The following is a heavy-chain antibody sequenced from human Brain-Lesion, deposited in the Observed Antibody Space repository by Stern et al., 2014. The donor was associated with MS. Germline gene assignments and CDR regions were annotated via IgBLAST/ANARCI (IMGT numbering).Heavy chain of an antibody. CDR3: ARRSNFASGFDS. CDR2: INPGDSGV. CDR1: GYTFSGYY. J-gene: IGHJ4*02. V-gene: IGHV5-51*01. Sequence: EVQLVQSGAEVKKPGESLKISCKGSGYTFSGYYIAWVRQMPGKGLEWMGIINPGDSGVAFTPSFQGQVPISADKSVNIAFLQWSSLKTSDTAIYYCARRSNFASGFDSWGQGTLVTVSS. D-gene: IGHD1-1*01.